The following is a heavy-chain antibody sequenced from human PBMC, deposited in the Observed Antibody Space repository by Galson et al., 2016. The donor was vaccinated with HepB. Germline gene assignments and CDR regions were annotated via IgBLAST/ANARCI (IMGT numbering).Heavy chain of an antibody. Sequence: SVKVSCKASGYPFSRYALNWVRQAPGQGPEWMGWLNTNTGNPTYTQGFTGRFVFSLDSSVSTAFLEISSLKAEDTAMYYCARDSLTAPAGTNVLDYWGQGTLVTVSS. CDR3: ARDSLTAPAGTNVLDY. CDR1: GYPFSRYA. V-gene: IGHV7-4-1*02. D-gene: IGHD6-13*01. J-gene: IGHJ4*02. CDR2: LNTNTGNP.